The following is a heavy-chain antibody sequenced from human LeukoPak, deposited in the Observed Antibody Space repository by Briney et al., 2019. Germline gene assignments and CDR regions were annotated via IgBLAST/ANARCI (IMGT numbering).Heavy chain of an antibody. CDR1: GGSINTHNNY. V-gene: IGHV4-39*01. CDR3: ERHRYYYDGSGYYYQP. J-gene: IGHJ5*02. D-gene: IGHD3-22*01. CDR2: IYYSGAT. Sequence: PSETLSLTCSVSGGSINTHNNYWGWIRQPPGKGLEWIGTIYYSGATFYNPSLQSRVTLSVDTSKNLFSLKLSSVSAADAAVYYCERHRYYYDGSGYYYQPWGQGTLVTVSS.